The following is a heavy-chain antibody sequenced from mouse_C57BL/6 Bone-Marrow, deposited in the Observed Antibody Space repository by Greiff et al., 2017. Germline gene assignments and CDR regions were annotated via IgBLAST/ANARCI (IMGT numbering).Heavy chain of an antibody. J-gene: IGHJ3*01. Sequence: EVQGVESGGDLVKPGGSLKLSCAASGFTFSSYGMSWVRQTPDKRLEWVATISSGGSYTYYPDSVKGRFTISRDNAKNTLYLQMSSLKSEDTAMYYCARRAAQATSWFAYWGQGTLVTVSA. CDR3: ARRAAQATSWFAY. CDR2: ISSGGSYT. D-gene: IGHD3-2*02. CDR1: GFTFSSYG. V-gene: IGHV5-6*01.